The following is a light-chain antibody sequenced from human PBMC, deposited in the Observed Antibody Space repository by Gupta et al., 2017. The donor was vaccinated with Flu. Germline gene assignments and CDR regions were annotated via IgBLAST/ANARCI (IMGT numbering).Light chain of an antibody. J-gene: IGLJ1*01. CDR2: DVS. Sequence: QSALTQPASVSGSPGQSITLSCTGPSSDVGRSNYVSWYQQHPGKAPKLIIYDVSYRPSGVSSRCAGSKSGNTASLTISGLEAEDETDYYCSSYTSTNTFYVFGTGTKVTVL. V-gene: IGLV2-14*01. CDR3: SSYTSTNTFYV. CDR1: SSDVGRSNY.